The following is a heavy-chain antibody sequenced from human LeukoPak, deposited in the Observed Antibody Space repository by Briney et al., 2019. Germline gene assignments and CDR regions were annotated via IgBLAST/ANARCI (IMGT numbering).Heavy chain of an antibody. D-gene: IGHD2-2*01. CDR3: AKDGVVVVATSVYYYYYGMDV. CDR2: IIPILNIT. J-gene: IGHJ6*02. Sequence: GSSVKVSFKASGGTFSSYTISWVRQAPGQGLEWMGRIIPILNITDYAQNFQGRVTLTADKSTSTAYMELSTLRPEDTAVYYCAKDGVVVVATSVYYYYYGMDVWGQGTTVTVSS. CDR1: GGTFSSYT. V-gene: IGHV1-69*02.